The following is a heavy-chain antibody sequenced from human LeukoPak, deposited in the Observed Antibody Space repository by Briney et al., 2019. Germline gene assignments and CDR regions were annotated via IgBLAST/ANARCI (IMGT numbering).Heavy chain of an antibody. CDR1: GFTFSSYG. J-gene: IGHJ4*02. CDR3: AKEDGVGATGY. CDR2: ISYDGSNK. D-gene: IGHD1-26*01. Sequence: PGGSLRLSCAASGFTFSSYGMHWVRQAPGKGLEWVAVISYDGSNKYYADSVKGRFTISRDNSKNTLYLQMNSLRAEDTAVYYCAKEDGVGATGYWGQGTLVTVSS. V-gene: IGHV3-30*18.